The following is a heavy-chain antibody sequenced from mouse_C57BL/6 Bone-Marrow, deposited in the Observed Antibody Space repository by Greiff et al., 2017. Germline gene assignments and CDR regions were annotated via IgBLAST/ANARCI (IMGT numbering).Heavy chain of an antibody. CDR3: ARRGDGSSYWYFDV. CDR2: ISNGGGST. CDR1: GFTFSDYY. J-gene: IGHJ1*03. D-gene: IGHD1-1*01. Sequence: EVQRVESGGGLVQPGGSLKLSCAASGFTFSDYYMYWVRQTPEKRLEWVAYISNGGGSTYYPDTVKGRFTISRDNAKNTLYLQMSRLKSEDTAMYYCARRGDGSSYWYFDVWGTGTTVTVSS. V-gene: IGHV5-12*01.